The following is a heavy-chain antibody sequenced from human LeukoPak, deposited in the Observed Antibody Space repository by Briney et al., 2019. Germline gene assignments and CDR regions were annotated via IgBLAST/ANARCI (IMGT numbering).Heavy chain of an antibody. V-gene: IGHV4-39*01. CDR1: GGSISDSNYY. D-gene: IGHD6-25*01. J-gene: IGHJ5*02. CDR3: ARQSTTAAARIDP. Sequence: PSETLSLTCTVSGGSISDSNYYWGWIRQPPGRGLEWIGNIYYSGSTYYSPSFKSRVTVSVDTSKNQFSLKLSSVTAADTAVYYCARQSTTAAARIDPWGRGTLVTVSS. CDR2: IYYSGST.